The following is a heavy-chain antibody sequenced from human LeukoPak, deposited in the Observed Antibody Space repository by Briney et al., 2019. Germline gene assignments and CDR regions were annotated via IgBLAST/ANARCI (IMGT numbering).Heavy chain of an antibody. V-gene: IGHV3-23*01. CDR3: ARVRSVPDY. J-gene: IGHJ4*02. D-gene: IGHD3-10*01. CDR1: GFTFSSFA. CDR2: ISGNGGTT. Sequence: PGGSLRLSCAASGFTFSSFAMSWVRQTPGKGLEWVSGISGNGGTTYYADSVKGRFTMSRDNSKNSLYLQMNSLRAEDTAVYYCARVRSVPDYWGQGTLVTVSS.